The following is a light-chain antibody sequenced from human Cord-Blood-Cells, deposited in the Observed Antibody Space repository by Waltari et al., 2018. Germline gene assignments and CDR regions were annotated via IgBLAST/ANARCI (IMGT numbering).Light chain of an antibody. CDR1: SSDVGGFNY. V-gene: IGLV2-14*01. J-gene: IGLJ2*01. CDR3: SSYTSSSTVV. Sequence: QSALTQPASVSGSPGQSIPISCTGTSSDVGGFNYVSWYQPHPGKAPNLMIYDFINRPSGVSNRVSGSKSGNTASLPISGLQAEDEADYYCSSYTSSSTVVFGGGTKLTVL. CDR2: DFI.